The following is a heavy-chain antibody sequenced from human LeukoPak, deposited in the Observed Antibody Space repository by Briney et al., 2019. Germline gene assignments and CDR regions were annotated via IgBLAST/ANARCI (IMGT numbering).Heavy chain of an antibody. D-gene: IGHD6-13*01. J-gene: IGHJ4*02. Sequence: PSETLSLTCAVYGGSFSSYYWSWIRQPAGKGLEWIGRIYTSGSTNYNPSLKSRVTMSVDTSKNQFSLKLSSVTAADTAVYYCARDGGSSWSFDYWGQGTLVTVSS. CDR3: ARDGGSSWSFDY. CDR2: IYTSGST. CDR1: GGSFSSYY. V-gene: IGHV4-4*07.